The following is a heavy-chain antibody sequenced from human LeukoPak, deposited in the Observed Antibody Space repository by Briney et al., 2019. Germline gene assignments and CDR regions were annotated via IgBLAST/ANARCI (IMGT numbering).Heavy chain of an antibody. J-gene: IGHJ5*02. D-gene: IGHD3-10*01. CDR2: INHSGST. CDR3: ARRRYYYGSGSSRLVWFDP. Sequence: SETLSLTCSVSGYSISSGYSISSGYSWVWIREPPGKGLEWIGEINHSGSTNYNPSLKSRVTISVDTSENQFSLKLSSVTAADTAVYYCARRRYYYGSGSSRLVWFDPWGQGTLVTVSS. CDR1: GYSISSGYSISSGYS. V-gene: IGHV4-39*07.